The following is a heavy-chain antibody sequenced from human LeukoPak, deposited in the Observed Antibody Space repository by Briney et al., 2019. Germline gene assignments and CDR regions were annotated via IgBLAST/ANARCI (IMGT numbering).Heavy chain of an antibody. CDR1: GGSISSYY. J-gene: IGHJ3*02. D-gene: IGHD5-18*01. V-gene: IGHV4-59*01. Sequence: SETLSLTCTVSGGSISSYYWSWIRQPPGKGLEWIGYIYYSGSTNYNPSLKSRVTISVDTSKNQFSLKLSSVTAADTAVYYCARESGYSYGVRFDIWGQGTMVTVSS. CDR2: IYYSGST. CDR3: ARESGYSYGVRFDI.